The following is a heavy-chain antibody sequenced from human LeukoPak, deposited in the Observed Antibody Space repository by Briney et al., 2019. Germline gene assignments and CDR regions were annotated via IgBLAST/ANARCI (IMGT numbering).Heavy chain of an antibody. Sequence: ASVKVSCKASGYTFTSYDINWVRQATGQGLEWMGWMNPNSGNTGYAQKFQGRVAMTRNTSISTAHLEMTSLRSEDTAVYFCARGLENSWYTTGALAAYWGQGTLVTVSS. D-gene: IGHD6-13*01. CDR2: MNPNSGNT. CDR3: ARGLENSWYTTGALAAY. J-gene: IGHJ4*02. CDR1: GYTFTSYD. V-gene: IGHV1-8*01.